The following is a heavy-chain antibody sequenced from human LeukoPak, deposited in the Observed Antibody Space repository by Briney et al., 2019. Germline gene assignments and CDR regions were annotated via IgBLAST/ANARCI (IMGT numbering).Heavy chain of an antibody. CDR1: GGSISSYY. V-gene: IGHV4-59*01. CDR2: IYYSGST. D-gene: IGHD3-10*01. CDR3: ARYLGEKTAFDI. J-gene: IGHJ3*02. Sequence: PSETLSLTCTVSGGSISSYYWSWIRQPPGKGLEWIGYIYYSGSTNYNPSLKSRATISVDTSKNQFSLKLSSVTAADTAVYYCARYLGEKTAFDIWGQGTMVTVSS.